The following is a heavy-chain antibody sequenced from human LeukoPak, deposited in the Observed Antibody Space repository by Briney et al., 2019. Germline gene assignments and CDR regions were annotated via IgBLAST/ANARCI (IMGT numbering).Heavy chain of an antibody. J-gene: IGHJ4*02. CDR1: GFTFSSYG. Sequence: GGSLRLSCAASGFTFSSYGMSWVRQAPGKGLEWVSAISGSGGSTYYADSVKGRFTISRDNSKNTLYLQMNSLKPEDTALYYCAKNYDFWSGPYYFDYWGQGTPVTVSS. D-gene: IGHD3-3*01. CDR3: AKNYDFWSGPYYFDY. V-gene: IGHV3-23*01. CDR2: ISGSGGST.